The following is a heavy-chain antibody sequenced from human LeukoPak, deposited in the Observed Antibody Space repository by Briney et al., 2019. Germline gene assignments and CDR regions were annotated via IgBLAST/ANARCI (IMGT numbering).Heavy chain of an antibody. CDR3: ARVRYYSSPSDFDY. V-gene: IGHV4-59*01. CDR2: IYYSGST. J-gene: IGHJ4*02. D-gene: IGHD6-6*01. Sequence: SETLSLTCTVSGGSISSYYWSWIRQPPGKGLEWIGYIYYSGSTNYNPSLKSRVTISVDTSKNQFSLKLSSVTAADTAVYYCARVRYYSSPSDFDYWGQGTPVTVSS. CDR1: GGSISSYY.